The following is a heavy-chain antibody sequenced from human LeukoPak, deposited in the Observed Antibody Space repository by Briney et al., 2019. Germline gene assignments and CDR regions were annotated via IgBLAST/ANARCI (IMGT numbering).Heavy chain of an antibody. CDR3: AKMNYSSAWYYFDY. CDR2: INHSGST. D-gene: IGHD6-19*01. J-gene: IGHJ4*02. CDR1: GGSFSGYY. Sequence: SETLSLTCAVYGGSFSGYYWSWIRQPPGKGLEWIGEINHSGSTNYNPSLKSRVTISVDTSKNQFSLNLTSVTAADAAVYFCAKMNYSSAWYYFDYWGRGTLVTVSS. V-gene: IGHV4-34*01.